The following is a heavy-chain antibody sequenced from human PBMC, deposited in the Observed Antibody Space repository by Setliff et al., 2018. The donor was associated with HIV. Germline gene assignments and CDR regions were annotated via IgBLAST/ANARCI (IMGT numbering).Heavy chain of an antibody. CDR3: ASAGAWQRNALDI. D-gene: IGHD5-12*01. Sequence: ASVKVSCKPSGYSFTNHYMHWVRQAPGQGLEWMGVINPTGGSTRNTQKFQGRVAXTRDTSTSTVYMELSSLRSEDTAVYYCASAGAWQRNALDIWGQGTXXXVSS. CDR2: INPTGGST. J-gene: IGHJ3*02. CDR1: GYSFTNHY. V-gene: IGHV1-46*01.